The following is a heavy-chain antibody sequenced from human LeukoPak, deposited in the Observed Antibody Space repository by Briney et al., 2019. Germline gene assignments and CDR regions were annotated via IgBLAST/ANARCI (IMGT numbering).Heavy chain of an antibody. Sequence: GESLKISCKGSGYDFPTYWIAWVRQMPGKGLEWMGIIYPGDSGSTYSPSFQGQVTFSVDKSINTAYLQWSSLKASDSAMYYCARHLGADIAVAPAFDIWGQGTMVTVSS. V-gene: IGHV5-51*01. CDR1: GYDFPTYW. D-gene: IGHD6-19*01. CDR2: IYPGDSGS. CDR3: ARHLGADIAVAPAFDI. J-gene: IGHJ3*02.